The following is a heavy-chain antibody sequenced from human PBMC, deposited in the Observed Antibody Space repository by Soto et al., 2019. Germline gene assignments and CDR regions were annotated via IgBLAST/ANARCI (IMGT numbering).Heavy chain of an antibody. D-gene: IGHD3-3*01. Sequence: ASVTVSCKASGSTFTSYGISWVRQAPGQGLEWMGWISAYNGNTNYAQKLQGRVTMTTDTSTSTAYMELRSLRSDDTAVYYCARVNYDFWSGSYNWFDPWGQGTLVTVSS. CDR1: GSTFTSYG. J-gene: IGHJ5*02. CDR3: ARVNYDFWSGSYNWFDP. V-gene: IGHV1-18*01. CDR2: ISAYNGNT.